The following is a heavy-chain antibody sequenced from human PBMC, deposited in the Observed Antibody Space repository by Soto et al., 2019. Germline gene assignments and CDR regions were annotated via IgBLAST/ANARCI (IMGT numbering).Heavy chain of an antibody. CDR3: TTGVGSGSPIPSYYYYGMDV. CDR1: GFTFSNAW. Sequence: GGSLRLSCAASGFTFSNAWMNWVRQAPGKGLEWVGRIKSKTDGGTTDYAAPVKGRFTISREDSKNTLYLQMNSLKTEDTAVYYCTTGVGSGSPIPSYYYYGMDVWGQGTTVTVSS. D-gene: IGHD3-10*01. J-gene: IGHJ6*02. CDR2: IKSKTDGGTT. V-gene: IGHV3-15*07.